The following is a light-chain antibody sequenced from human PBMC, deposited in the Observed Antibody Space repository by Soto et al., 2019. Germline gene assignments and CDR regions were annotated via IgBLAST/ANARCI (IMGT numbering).Light chain of an antibody. Sequence: DIKMTQSPSTLSAFVGDRVTITRRASHSISRWLDWYQQKPGKDPKVVIYDASDLESGFPSRFSGRGSGTEFNIKISSMQPDDLATDYCKQYNSYLWTFGQGTKVDIK. CDR2: DAS. J-gene: IGKJ1*01. CDR3: KQYNSYLWT. V-gene: IGKV1-5*01. CDR1: HSISRW.